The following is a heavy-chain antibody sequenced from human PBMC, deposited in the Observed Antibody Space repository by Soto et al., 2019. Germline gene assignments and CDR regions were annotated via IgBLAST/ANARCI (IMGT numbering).Heavy chain of an antibody. CDR2: IYPGDSDT. CDR3: ARHVGEVGYCINGVCRMDL. D-gene: IGHD2-8*01. J-gene: IGHJ6*02. Sequence: GESLKISCKGSGYTFTDYWIGWVRQLPGKGLEWMGIIYPGDSDTRYSPSFHGHVSISADKSSSTVYLQWTNLKASDTGVYYCARHVGEVGYCINGVCRMDLWGQGTTVTVSS. CDR1: GYTFTDYW. V-gene: IGHV5-51*01.